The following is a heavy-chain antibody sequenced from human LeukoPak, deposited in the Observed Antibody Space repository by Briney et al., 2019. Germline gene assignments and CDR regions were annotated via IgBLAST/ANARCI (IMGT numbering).Heavy chain of an antibody. V-gene: IGHV3-72*01. CDR2: SRNKANSYST. D-gene: IGHD1-26*01. CDR1: GFTFTDHN. J-gene: IGHJ5*01. CDR3: TRESSGSFYS. Sequence: GGSLRLSCAASGFTFTDHNMDWVRQATGKGLEWVGRSRNKANSYSTEYAASVKGRFTISRDDSQNSLYLQMNSLKTEDTALYYCTRESSGSFYSWGQGTLVTVSS.